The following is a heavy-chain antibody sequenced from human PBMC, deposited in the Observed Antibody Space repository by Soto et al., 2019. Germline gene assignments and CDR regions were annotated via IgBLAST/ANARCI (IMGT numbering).Heavy chain of an antibody. J-gene: IGHJ3*01. Sequence: QAQLVQSGGEVKQPGASVKVSCKASGYSFTDYGLSWVRQAPGQGLEWMGWIRTSNGNTRYAQKFQGRVTMTTDKFTSTAYMDMRSLSSDDTAVYYCARRYPDYAFALWGQGTMITVSS. D-gene: IGHD1-20*01. CDR3: ARRYPDYAFAL. CDR2: IRTSNGNT. CDR1: GYSFTDYG. V-gene: IGHV1-18*01.